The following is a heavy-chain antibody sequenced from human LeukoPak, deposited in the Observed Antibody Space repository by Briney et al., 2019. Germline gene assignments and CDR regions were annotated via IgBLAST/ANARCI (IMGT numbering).Heavy chain of an antibody. D-gene: IGHD6-19*01. V-gene: IGHV4-39*01. CDR2: IYYSGST. J-gene: IGHJ4*02. CDR3: ARHASVDGNWPRPLDY. Sequence: PSETLSLTCTVSGGSISSSPYYWGWIRQPPGKGLEWIGNIYYSGSTYYNPSLKARVTISVDTSKNQFSLKLTSVTAADTAVYYCARHASVDGNWPRPLDYWGQGSLVTVSS. CDR1: GGSISSSPYY.